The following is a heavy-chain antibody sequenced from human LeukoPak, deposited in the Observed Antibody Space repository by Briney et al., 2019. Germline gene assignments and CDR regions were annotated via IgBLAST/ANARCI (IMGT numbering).Heavy chain of an antibody. V-gene: IGHV4-34*01. D-gene: IGHD3-9*01. Sequence: SETLSLTCAVYGGSFSGYYWSWIRQPPGKGLEWIGEINHSGSTNYNPSLKSRVTISVDTSKNQFSLKLSSVTAADTPVYYCASLNYDILTGYYTGWFDPWGQGTLVTVSS. CDR1: GGSFSGYY. J-gene: IGHJ5*02. CDR3: ASLNYDILTGYYTGWFDP. CDR2: INHSGST.